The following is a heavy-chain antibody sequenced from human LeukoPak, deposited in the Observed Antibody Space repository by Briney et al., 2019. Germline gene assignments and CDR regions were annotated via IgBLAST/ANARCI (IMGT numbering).Heavy chain of an antibody. Sequence: ASVKVSCKASGYTFTSYYMHWVRQAPGQGLEWMGWISAYNGNTNYAQKLQGRVTMTTDTSTSTAYMELRSLRSDDTAVYYCARDIDYYDSSGPPGYWGQGTLVTVSS. CDR3: ARDIDYYDSSGPPGY. V-gene: IGHV1-18*04. CDR1: GYTFTSYY. CDR2: ISAYNGNT. D-gene: IGHD3-22*01. J-gene: IGHJ4*02.